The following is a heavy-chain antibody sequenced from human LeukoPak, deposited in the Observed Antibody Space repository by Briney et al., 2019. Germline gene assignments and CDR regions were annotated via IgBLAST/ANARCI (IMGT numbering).Heavy chain of an antibody. D-gene: IGHD1-26*01. CDR3: ARGPWELLHDY. J-gene: IGHJ4*02. CDR1: GYTFTGYY. CDR2: INPNSDGT. V-gene: IGHV1-2*02. Sequence: ASVKVSCKASGYTFTGYYMHWVRQAPGQGLEWMGWINPNSDGTNYAQKFQGRVTMTRDTSISTAYMELSRLRSDDTAVYYCARGPWELLHDYWGQGTLVTVSS.